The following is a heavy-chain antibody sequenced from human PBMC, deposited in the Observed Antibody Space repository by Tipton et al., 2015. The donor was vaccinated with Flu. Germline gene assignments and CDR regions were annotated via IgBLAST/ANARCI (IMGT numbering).Heavy chain of an antibody. CDR2: INPNRGGT. J-gene: IGHJ4*02. Sequence: QVQLVQSGAEVKKPGASVKVSCKASGYTFTGYYMHWVRQAPGQGLEWMGWINPNRGGTNYAQKFQGRVTMTRDTSISTAYMELSRLRSDDTAVYYCARDYSSGWEGVDYWGQGTLVTVSS. CDR1: GYTFTGYY. CDR3: ARDYSSGWEGVDY. V-gene: IGHV1-2*02. D-gene: IGHD6-19*01.